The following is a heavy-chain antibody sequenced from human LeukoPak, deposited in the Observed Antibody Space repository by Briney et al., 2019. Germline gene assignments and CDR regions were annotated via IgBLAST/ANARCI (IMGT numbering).Heavy chain of an antibody. CDR1: GGSFSGYY. V-gene: IGHV4-34*01. Sequence: PSETLSLICAVYGGSFSGYYWSWIRQPPGKGLEWIGEINHSGSTNYNPSLKSRVTISVDTSKNQFSLKLSSVTAADTAVYYCARVTTFYYGSSGYSLGIFDIWGQGTMVTVSS. D-gene: IGHD3-22*01. CDR3: ARVTTFYYGSSGYSLGIFDI. J-gene: IGHJ3*02. CDR2: INHSGST.